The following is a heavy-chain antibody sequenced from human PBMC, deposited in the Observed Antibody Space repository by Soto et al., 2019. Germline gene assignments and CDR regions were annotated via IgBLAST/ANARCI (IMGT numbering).Heavy chain of an antibody. D-gene: IGHD3-16*01. CDR2: IYYSGST. CDR3: ARGLTMGQLPSHFDH. Sequence: SETLSLTCTVSGGSISSYYWSWIRQPPGKGLEWIGYIYYSGSTNYNPSLKSRVTISVDTSKNQSSLRLSSVTAADTAVYYCARGLTMGQLPSHFDHWGQGTLVTVSS. J-gene: IGHJ5*02. CDR1: GGSISSYY. V-gene: IGHV4-59*01.